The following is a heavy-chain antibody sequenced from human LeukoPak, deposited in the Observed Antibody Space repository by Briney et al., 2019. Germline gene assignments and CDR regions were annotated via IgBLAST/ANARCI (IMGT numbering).Heavy chain of an antibody. CDR2: IYYSGST. CDR1: GGSISSYY. V-gene: IGHV4-59*01. J-gene: IGHJ3*02. D-gene: IGHD3-10*01. Sequence: PSETLSLACTVSGGSISSYYWSWIRQPPGEGLEWIGYIYYSGSTNYNPSLKSRVTISVDTSKNQFSLKLSSVTAADTAVYYCARGKNYYGSGSYSVFDIWGQGTMVTVSS. CDR3: ARGKNYYGSGSYSVFDI.